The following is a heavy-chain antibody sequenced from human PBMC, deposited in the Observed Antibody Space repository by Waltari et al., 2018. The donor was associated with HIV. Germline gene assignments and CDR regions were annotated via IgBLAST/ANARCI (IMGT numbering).Heavy chain of an antibody. CDR1: GDSMKTHY. Sequence: VQLRESGPRLVKPSETLSLVCNVPGDSMKTHYLNWLRQSPEQGLEWIGYFYYSGSSNYNSGSTTYNPSLQSRVTISVARSKNQVSLRLRAVTAADTGVYFCARGNCHLGSCLLVAFPFDFWGQGIPVVVSS. J-gene: IGHJ3*01. CDR3: ARGNCHLGSCLLVAFPFDF. D-gene: IGHD5-12*01. V-gene: IGHV4-59*11. CDR2: FYYSGSSNYNSGST.